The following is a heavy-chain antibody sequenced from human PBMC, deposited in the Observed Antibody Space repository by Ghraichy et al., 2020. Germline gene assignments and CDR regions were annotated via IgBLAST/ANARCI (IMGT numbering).Heavy chain of an antibody. J-gene: IGHJ4*02. D-gene: IGHD4-17*01. CDR3: ASLNLDYAADY. CDR2: IYYSGST. Sequence: SEILSLTCTVSGGSISSGAYYWSWIRQHPGKGLEWIGYIYYSGSTYYNPSLKSRVTISVDTSKNQFSLKLSSVTAADTAIYYCASLNLDYAADYWGQGTLVTVSS. CDR1: GGSISSGAYY. V-gene: IGHV4-31*03.